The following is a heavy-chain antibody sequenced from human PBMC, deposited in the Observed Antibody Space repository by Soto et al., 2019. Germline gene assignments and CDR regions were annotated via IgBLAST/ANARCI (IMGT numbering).Heavy chain of an antibody. V-gene: IGHV1-18*01. CDR3: ARERERYCSSTSCYGYYFDY. CDR1: GYTFTSYG. CDR2: ISAYNGNT. J-gene: IGHJ4*02. D-gene: IGHD2-2*01. Sequence: ASVKVSCKASGYTFTSYGISWVRQAPGQGLEWTGWISAYNGNTNYAQKLQGRVTMTTDTSTSTAYMELRSLRSDDTAVYYFARERERYCSSTSCYGYYFDYWGQGTLVTVSS.